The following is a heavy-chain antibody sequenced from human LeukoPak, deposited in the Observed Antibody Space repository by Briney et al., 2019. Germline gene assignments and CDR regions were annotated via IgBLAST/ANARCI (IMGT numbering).Heavy chain of an antibody. CDR1: GFTFSSYW. V-gene: IGHV3-7*01. Sequence: GGSLRLSCAASGFTFSSYWMSWVRQAPGKGLEWVANIKQDGSEKYYVDSVKGRFTISRDNAKNSPYLQMNSLRAEDTAVYYCARNEYTIFGVVIRRRGYYGMDVWGQGTTVTVSS. D-gene: IGHD3-3*01. CDR3: ARNEYTIFGVVIRRRGYYGMDV. J-gene: IGHJ6*02. CDR2: IKQDGSEK.